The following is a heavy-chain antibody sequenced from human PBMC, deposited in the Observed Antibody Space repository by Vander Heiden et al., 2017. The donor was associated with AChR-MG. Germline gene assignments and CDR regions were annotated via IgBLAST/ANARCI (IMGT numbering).Heavy chain of an antibody. CDR2: INAGNGNT. V-gene: IGHV1-3*01. CDR1: GYTFTSYA. D-gene: IGHD6-19*01. J-gene: IGHJ4*02. CDR3: AREGYSSGWDPFDY. Sequence: QVRLVQSGAEVKKPGSSVKVSCKASGYTFTSYAMHWVRQAPGQRLEWMGWINAGNGNTKYSQKFQGRVTITRDTSASTAYMELSSLRSEDTAVYYCAREGYSSGWDPFDYWGQGTLVTVSS.